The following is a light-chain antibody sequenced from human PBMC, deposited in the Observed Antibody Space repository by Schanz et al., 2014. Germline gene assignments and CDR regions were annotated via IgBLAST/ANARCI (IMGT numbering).Light chain of an antibody. J-gene: IGLJ3*02. Sequence: QSALTQPPSASGSPGQSVTISCTGTSSDVGGYNYVSWYQQHPGKAPKLMIYEVSKRPSGVSNRFSGSKSGNTASLTISGLQAEDEADYYCSSYTSSSTLGVFGGGTKVTVL. CDR2: EVS. CDR3: SSYTSSSTLGV. V-gene: IGLV2-14*01. CDR1: SSDVGGYNY.